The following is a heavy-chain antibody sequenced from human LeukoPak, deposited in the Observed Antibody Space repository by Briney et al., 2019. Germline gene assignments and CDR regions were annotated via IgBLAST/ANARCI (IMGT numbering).Heavy chain of an antibody. V-gene: IGHV1-2*02. CDR1: GYTFTSYG. D-gene: IGHD2-2*01. J-gene: IGHJ6*02. Sequence: ASVKVSCKASGYTFTSYGISWVRQAPGQGLEWMGWINPNSGGTNYAQNFQGRVTVTRDTSISTVYMELSRLTSDDTAVYYCARDHCASTGCYEDYYYGLDVWGQGTTVTVSS. CDR2: INPNSGGT. CDR3: ARDHCASTGCYEDYYYGLDV.